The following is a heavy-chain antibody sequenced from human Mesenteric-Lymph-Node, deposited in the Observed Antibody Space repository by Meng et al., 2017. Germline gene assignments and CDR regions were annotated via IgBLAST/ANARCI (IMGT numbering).Heavy chain of an antibody. J-gene: IGHJ4*02. CDR1: GFTFSSYW. V-gene: IGHV3-7*01. CDR3: ARADIWFGELLPDY. Sequence: GESLKISCAASGFTFSSYWMSWVRQAPGKGLEWVANIKQDGSEKYYVDSVKGRFTISRDNAKNSLYLQMNSLRAEDTAVYYCARADIWFGELLPDYWGQGTLVTVSS. CDR2: IKQDGSEK. D-gene: IGHD3-10*01.